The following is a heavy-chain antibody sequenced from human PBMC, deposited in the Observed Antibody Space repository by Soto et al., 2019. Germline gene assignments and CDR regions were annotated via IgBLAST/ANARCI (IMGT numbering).Heavy chain of an antibody. Sequence: GGSLRLSCVVSGFTFNSYSMDWVRQAPGKGLEWVSYITSGSSTIHYADSVKGRFTISRDNAKNSVFLQMNSLRAEDTAVYYCAKCYYDSSGYSGAIDYYYGMDVWGQGTTVTVSS. CDR2: ITSGSSTI. J-gene: IGHJ6*02. CDR1: GFTFNSYS. V-gene: IGHV3-48*01. CDR3: AKCYYDSSGYSGAIDYYYGMDV. D-gene: IGHD3-22*01.